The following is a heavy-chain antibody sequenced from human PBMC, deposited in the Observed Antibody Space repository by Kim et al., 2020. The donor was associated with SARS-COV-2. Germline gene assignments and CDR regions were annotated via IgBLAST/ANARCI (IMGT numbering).Heavy chain of an antibody. CDR2: IYYSGST. J-gene: IGHJ3*02. V-gene: IGHV4-31*03. CDR1: GGSISSGGYY. CDR3: AGDHLGAFDI. D-gene: IGHD7-27*01. Sequence: SETLSLTCTVSGGSISSGGYYWSWIRQHPGKGLEWIGYIYYSGSTYYNPSLKSRVTISVDTSKNQFSLKLSSVTAADTAVYYCAGDHLGAFDIWGQGTMVTVSS.